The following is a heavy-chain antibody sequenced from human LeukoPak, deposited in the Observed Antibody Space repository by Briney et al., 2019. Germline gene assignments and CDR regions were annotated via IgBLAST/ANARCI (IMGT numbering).Heavy chain of an antibody. V-gene: IGHV4-38-2*02. D-gene: IGHD3-10*01. CDR3: ARGAVVPGGFDY. CDR2: IYHTGTT. J-gene: IGHJ4*02. Sequence: KPSETLSLTCTVSGYSIISDYYWGWLRQPPGKELEWIGSIYHTGTTYYNPSLRSRVTISVDMSKNQFSLKLNSMTAADTAVYYCARGAVVPGGFDYWGQGSLVAVSS. CDR1: GYSIISDYY.